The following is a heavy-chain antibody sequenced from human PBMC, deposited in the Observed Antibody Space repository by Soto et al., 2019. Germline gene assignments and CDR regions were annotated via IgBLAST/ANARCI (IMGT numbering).Heavy chain of an antibody. CDR2: IYYRGST. V-gene: IGHV4-31*03. CDR3: ATLNRDYCGLWFDP. Sequence: QVQLQESGPGLVKPSQTLSLTCTVSCGSISRGGYYCSWLRQHPGKRLEWIGYIYYRGSTYYNPSLKSRVTISVDTSKNQFSLKLSSVTAADTAVYYCATLNRDYCGLWFDPWGQGTLVTVSS. J-gene: IGHJ5*02. CDR1: CGSISRGGYY. D-gene: IGHD4-17*01.